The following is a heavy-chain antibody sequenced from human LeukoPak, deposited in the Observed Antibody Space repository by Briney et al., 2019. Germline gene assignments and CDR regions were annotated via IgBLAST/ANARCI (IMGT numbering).Heavy chain of an antibody. D-gene: IGHD6-19*01. V-gene: IGHV3-30-3*01. Sequence: GGSLRLSCAASGFTFSSYAMHWVRQAPGKGLEWVAVISYDGSNKYYADSVKGRFTISRDNSKNTLYLQMNSLRAGDTAVYYCARDGYSSGWSHFDYWGQGTLVTVSS. CDR3: ARDGYSSGWSHFDY. J-gene: IGHJ4*02. CDR2: ISYDGSNK. CDR1: GFTFSSYA.